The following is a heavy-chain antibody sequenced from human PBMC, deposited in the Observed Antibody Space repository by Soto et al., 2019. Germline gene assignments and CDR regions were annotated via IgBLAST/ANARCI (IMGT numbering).Heavy chain of an antibody. CDR2: INHSGST. V-gene: IGHV4-34*01. CDR3: ARVRRPFTFDY. J-gene: IGHJ4*02. CDR1: GGSFSGYY. Sequence: SETLSLTCAVYGGSFSGYYWSWIRQPPGKGLEWIGEINHSGSTNYNPSLKSRVTISVDTSKNQFSLKLSSVTAADTAVYYCARVRRPFTFDYWGQGTLVTVSS. D-gene: IGHD3-10*01.